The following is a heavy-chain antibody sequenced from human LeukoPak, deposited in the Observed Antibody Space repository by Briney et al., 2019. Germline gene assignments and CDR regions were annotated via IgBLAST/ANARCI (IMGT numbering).Heavy chain of an antibody. Sequence: KSSETLSLTFTVSGGSISSDGYYWSWIRQHPGKGLEWIGSIYYSGSTNYNPSLQGRVTISLDTSRNQFSLKLSSVTAADTAVYYCASGDNDPLFDYWGQGTLVTVSS. J-gene: IGHJ4*02. CDR1: GGSISSDGYY. CDR2: IYYSGST. V-gene: IGHV4-31*03. D-gene: IGHD1-1*01. CDR3: ASGDNDPLFDY.